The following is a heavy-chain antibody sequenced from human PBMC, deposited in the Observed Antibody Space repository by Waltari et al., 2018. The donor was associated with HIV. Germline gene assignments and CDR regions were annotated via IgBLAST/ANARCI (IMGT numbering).Heavy chain of an antibody. CDR1: GFPFSRFG. V-gene: IGHV3-30-3*01. J-gene: IGHJ4*02. CDR2: ISNDGSSK. Sequence: QVQLVESGGGVVQPGRSRRLSWAASGFPFSRFGMHLVRQSPGKGLEWVAVISNDGSSKCYADSVKSRFTISRDNSKNTLYLHMNSLRAEDTAVYYCASPFYSDSTTYYYGLDYWGQGTLVTVSS. CDR3: ASPFYSDSTTYYYGLDY. D-gene: IGHD3-22*01.